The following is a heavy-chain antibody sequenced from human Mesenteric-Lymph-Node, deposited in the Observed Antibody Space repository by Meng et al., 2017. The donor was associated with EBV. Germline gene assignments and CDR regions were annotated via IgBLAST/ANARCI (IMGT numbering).Heavy chain of an antibody. CDR2: ISAYNGDT. V-gene: IGHV1-18*01. CDR1: GYTFSNYG. J-gene: IGHJ4*02. Sequence: QGRLVQSGCVLKKPGASVKVSCKGSGYTFSNYGTCWVRQAPGQGLEWMGWISAYNGDTYYAQRFQGRVTMTTDTSASTAYMELRSLRFDDTAVYYCASVHYGGNPFEGGGWGQGTLVTVSS. D-gene: IGHD4-23*01. CDR3: ASVHYGGNPFEGGG.